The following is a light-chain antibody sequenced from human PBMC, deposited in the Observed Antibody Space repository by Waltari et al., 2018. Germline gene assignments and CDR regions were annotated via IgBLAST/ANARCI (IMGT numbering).Light chain of an antibody. CDR3: SSYTRSSYWV. Sequence: QSALTQPASESGSPGQSITISCTGTTADVGVYDFVSCIQHHPGKAPTFMIYTVTNRPSGVSNRFSGSTSGNTASLTISGLQAEDEADYYCSSYTRSSYWVFGGGTQLTVL. CDR1: TADVGVYDF. J-gene: IGLJ3*02. CDR2: TVT. V-gene: IGLV2-14*01.